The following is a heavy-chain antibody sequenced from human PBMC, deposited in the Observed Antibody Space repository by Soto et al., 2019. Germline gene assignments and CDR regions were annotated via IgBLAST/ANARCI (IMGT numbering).Heavy chain of an antibody. CDR2: IYYSGST. D-gene: IGHD2-8*02. CDR1: GGSISSYY. CDR3: ARDKITGLFDY. Sequence: SETLSLTCTVSGGSISSYYWSWIRQPPGKGLEWIGYIYYSGSTNYNPSLKSRVTISVDTSKNQFSLKLTSVTAADTAAYYCARDKITGLFDYWGQGTLVTVSS. V-gene: IGHV4-59*12. J-gene: IGHJ4*02.